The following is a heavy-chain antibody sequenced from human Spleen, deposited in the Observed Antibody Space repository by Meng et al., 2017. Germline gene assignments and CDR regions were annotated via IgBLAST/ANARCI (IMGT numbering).Heavy chain of an antibody. D-gene: IGHD6-13*01. CDR3: ARQAQQYYYFGMDV. CDR1: GYTFTNYA. V-gene: IGHV7-4-1*02. CDR2: INTNTGNP. J-gene: IGHJ6*02. Sequence: ASVKVSCKASGYTFTNYAMNWVRQAPGQGLEWMGWINTNTGNPTYAQGFTGRFVFSLDTSVSTAYLQISSLKAEDTAVYYCARQAQQYYYFGMDVWGQGTTVTVSS.